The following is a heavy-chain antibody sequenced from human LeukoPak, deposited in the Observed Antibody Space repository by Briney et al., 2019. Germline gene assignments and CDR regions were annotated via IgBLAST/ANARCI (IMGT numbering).Heavy chain of an antibody. CDR2: IIPIFGTA. CDR3: ASQYKPGAFDI. Sequence: GASVKVSCKASGYTFTSYAISWVRQAPGQGLEWMGGIIPIFGTANYAQKFQGRVTITADESTSTAYMELSSLRSEDTAVYYCASQYKPGAFDIWGQGTMVTVSS. CDR1: GYTFTSYA. J-gene: IGHJ3*02. D-gene: IGHD2-2*01. V-gene: IGHV1-69*13.